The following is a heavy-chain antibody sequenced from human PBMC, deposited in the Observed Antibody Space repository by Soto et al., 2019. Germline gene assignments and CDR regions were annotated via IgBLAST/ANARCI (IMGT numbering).Heavy chain of an antibody. V-gene: IGHV3-23*01. CDR2: IGTTGGDT. Sequence: EVQLLESGGSLVLPGGSLRLSCAASGFSFSPYPMSWVRQAPVKGLEWVSTIGTTGGDTYYPDFVKGRFTISRDDSKNTVYLQMSSLRDEDSAIYYCAKSRVASGRGYFELWGRGTLVTVSS. CDR3: AKSRVASGRGYFEL. CDR1: GFSFSPYP. J-gene: IGHJ2*01. D-gene: IGHD6-25*01.